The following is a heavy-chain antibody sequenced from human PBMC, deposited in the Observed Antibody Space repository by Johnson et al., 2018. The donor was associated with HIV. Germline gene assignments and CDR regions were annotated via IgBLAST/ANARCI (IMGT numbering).Heavy chain of an antibody. CDR1: GFTFSSYG. CDR2: ISYDGSNK. V-gene: IGHV3-30*19. Sequence: QVQLVESGGGVVQPGGSLRLSCAASGFTFSSYGMHWVRQAPGKGLEWVAVISYDGSNKYYADSVKGRFTLCRDNAKDMVYLKMNSLRPEDTAVYYCARDGRDLVTRGSFDVWGQGTVVTVSS. D-gene: IGHD3-9*01. J-gene: IGHJ3*01. CDR3: ARDGRDLVTRGSFDV.